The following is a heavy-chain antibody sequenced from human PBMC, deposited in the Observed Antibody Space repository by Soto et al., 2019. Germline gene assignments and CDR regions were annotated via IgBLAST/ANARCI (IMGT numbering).Heavy chain of an antibody. J-gene: IGHJ4*02. CDR2: VNGDGSTT. CDR3: ARGSNPFDY. CDR1: GFTFSNYW. D-gene: IGHD6-6*01. Sequence: GGSLRLSCAASGFTFSNYWMHWVRQAPGKGLVWVSRVNGDGSTTNYADSVKGRLTISRDNAKNTLYLQMNSLRAEDTAVYYCARGSNPFDYWGQGTLVTVSS. V-gene: IGHV3-74*01.